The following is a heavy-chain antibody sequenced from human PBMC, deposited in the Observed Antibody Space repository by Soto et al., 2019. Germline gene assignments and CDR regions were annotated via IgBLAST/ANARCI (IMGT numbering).Heavy chain of an antibody. J-gene: IGHJ5*02. D-gene: IGHD3-16*02. CDR1: GGSISSDY. Sequence: SETLSLTCTVSGGSISSDYWSWIRQPAGKGLEWIGRIYASGTTNYNPSLKSRVTMSVDTSKNQFSLKLSSVTAADTAVYYCARDVWGSYRPPPSNWFDPWGQGTLVTVSS. V-gene: IGHV4-4*07. CDR2: IYASGTT. CDR3: ARDVWGSYRPPPSNWFDP.